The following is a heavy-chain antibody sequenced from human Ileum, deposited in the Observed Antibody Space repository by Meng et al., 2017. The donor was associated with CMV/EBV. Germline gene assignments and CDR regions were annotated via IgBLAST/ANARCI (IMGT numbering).Heavy chain of an antibody. CDR2: INTDGSYT. V-gene: IGHV3-74*01. D-gene: IGHD2-2*01. CDR3: ARVVLDCSSFCYHKPPDC. Sequence: GESLKISCAASGFTFSSFWMHWVRQVPGKGLVWVSRINTDGSYTSYADSVKDRFTISRDNAKNTLYLQMNSLRAEDTAVYYCARVVLDCSSFCYHKPPDCWGQGTLVTVSS. CDR1: GFTFSSFW. J-gene: IGHJ4*02.